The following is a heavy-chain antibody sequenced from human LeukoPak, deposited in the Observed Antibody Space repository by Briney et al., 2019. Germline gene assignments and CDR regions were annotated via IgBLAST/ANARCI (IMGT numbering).Heavy chain of an antibody. Sequence: PSETLSLTCTVSGYSISSGYYWGWIRQPPGKGLEWIGSIYHSGSTYNNPSLKSRVTISVDTSKNQFSLKLSSVNAADTAVYYCARRTTYIGWLPSESPSCFDYWGQGTLVTVSS. J-gene: IGHJ4*02. CDR3: ARRTTYIGWLPSESPSCFDY. CDR2: IYHSGST. D-gene: IGHD5-12*01. CDR1: GYSISSGYY. V-gene: IGHV4-38-2*02.